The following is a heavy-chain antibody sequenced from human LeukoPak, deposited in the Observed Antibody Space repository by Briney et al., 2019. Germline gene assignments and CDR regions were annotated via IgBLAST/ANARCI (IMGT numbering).Heavy chain of an antibody. V-gene: IGHV1-18*01. Sequence: ASVKVSCKGSVYTFTRYMISTVRQPPRQGVEWVGWSSAYKGNTKYAQKLQGADTLTTGTSTNTPYMELRSLRSNDSAVCYCAIGYDIFTGPSRPDDWGQGTPVTVSS. D-gene: IGHD3-9*01. CDR3: AIGYDIFTGPSRPDD. CDR1: VYTFTRYM. J-gene: IGHJ4*01. CDR2: SSAYKGNT.